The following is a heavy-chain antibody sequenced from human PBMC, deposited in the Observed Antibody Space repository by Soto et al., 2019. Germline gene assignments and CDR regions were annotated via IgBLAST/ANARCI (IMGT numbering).Heavy chain of an antibody. CDR2: ISYDGSNK. CDR3: ARGLKSIAARRYYYYYGMDV. CDR1: GFTFSSYA. V-gene: IGHV3-30-3*01. Sequence: QVQLVESGGGMVQPGRSLRLSCAASGFTFSSYAMHWVRQAPGKGLEWVAVISYDGSNKYYADSVKGRFTISRDNSKNTLYLQMNSLRAEDTAVYYCARGLKSIAARRYYYYYGMDVWGQGTTVTVSS. J-gene: IGHJ6*02. D-gene: IGHD6-6*01.